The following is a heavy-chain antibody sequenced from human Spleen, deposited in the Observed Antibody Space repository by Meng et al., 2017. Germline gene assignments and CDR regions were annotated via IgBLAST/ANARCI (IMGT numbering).Heavy chain of an antibody. CDR2: IHHSGSA. CDR3: ASFDHIPRRNYFDY. J-gene: IGHJ4*02. Sequence: QVQLQEAGPGRVETSQTLSLTCTVSCGSMSSGNYYWSWIRQPPGKGLEWIGYIHHSGSAYYNPSLKSRVSISVDTSKNQFSLNLNSMTAADTAVYYCASFDHIPRRNYFDYWGQGTLVTVSS. V-gene: IGHV4-30-4*01. D-gene: IGHD2-21*01. CDR1: CGSMSSGNYY.